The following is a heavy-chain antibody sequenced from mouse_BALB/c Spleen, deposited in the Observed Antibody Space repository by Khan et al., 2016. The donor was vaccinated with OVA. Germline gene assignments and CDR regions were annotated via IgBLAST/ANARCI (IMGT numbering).Heavy chain of an antibody. CDR1: GFTFSDYY. V-gene: IGHV5-4*02. Sequence: VQLKQSGGGLVKPGGSLKLSCAASGFTFSDYYMYWVRQTPGKRLEWVATISDGGGYTYYPDSVKGRFTISRDNATSNLYLQMSSLKSEDTALYYWARAGYGGFAYWGQGTLVTVAA. CDR2: ISDGGGYT. D-gene: IGHD1-1*02. CDR3: ARAGYGGFAY. J-gene: IGHJ3*01.